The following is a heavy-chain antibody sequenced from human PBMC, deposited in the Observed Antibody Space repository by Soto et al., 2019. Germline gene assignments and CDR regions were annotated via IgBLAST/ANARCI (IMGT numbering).Heavy chain of an antibody. V-gene: IGHV4-39*07. CDR1: GGSISSSSSY. CDR2: IYHLGNT. J-gene: IGHJ6*02. Sequence: PSETLSLTCTVSGGSISSSSSYWGWIRQPPGKGLEWVGSIYHLGNTNYNPSLKSRVSISVDTSKNQFSLKLSSVTAADTAVYYCARGRRWLQFWRADYYYYYGMDVWGQGTTVTV. CDR3: ARGRRWLQFWRADYYYYYGMDV. D-gene: IGHD5-12*01.